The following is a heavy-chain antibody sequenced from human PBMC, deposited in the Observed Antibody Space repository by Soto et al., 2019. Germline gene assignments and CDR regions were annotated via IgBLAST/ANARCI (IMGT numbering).Heavy chain of an antibody. CDR2: ISYDGSNK. CDR3: ARASVTMIVVVITEWDAFDI. J-gene: IGHJ3*02. D-gene: IGHD3-22*01. V-gene: IGHV3-30-3*01. CDR1: GFTCSSYA. Sequence: TVGSLRLSCAASGFTCSSYAMRWVRQAPGKGLEWVAVISYDGSNKYYADSVKGRFTISRDNSKNTLYLQMNSLRAEDTAVYYCARASVTMIVVVITEWDAFDIWGQGTMVTVSS.